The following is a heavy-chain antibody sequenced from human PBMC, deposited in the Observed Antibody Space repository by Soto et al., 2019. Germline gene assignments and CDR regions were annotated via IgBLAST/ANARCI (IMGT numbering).Heavy chain of an antibody. CDR2: INSNGYTT. CDR3: ARIDGSKPELFEY. Sequence: LRLSCAASGFTFKNYAMHWIRQAPGKGLQYVSSINSNGYTTYYADSVRGRFTISRDNSKNTLYLQMGRLTSEDMAVYFCARIDGSKPELFEYWAQGTFVTGSA. D-gene: IGHD1-7*01. J-gene: IGHJ4*02. CDR1: GFTFKNYA. V-gene: IGHV3-64*02.